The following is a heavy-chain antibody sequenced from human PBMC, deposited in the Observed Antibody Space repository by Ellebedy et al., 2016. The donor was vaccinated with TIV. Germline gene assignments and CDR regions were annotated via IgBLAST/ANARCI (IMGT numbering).Heavy chain of an antibody. CDR2: IVGSGS. D-gene: IGHD5-18*01. CDR1: GFTFSPYA. V-gene: IGHV3-23*01. CDR3: AKDRTSGDGYWVFDN. Sequence: GESLKISCAASGFTFSPYAMSWVRQAPGKGLEWVSGIVGSGSQKYADSVKGRFTISRDNSKRTVDLQMNRLRAEDTAIYFCAKDRTSGDGYWVFDNWGQGTLVTVSS. J-gene: IGHJ4*02.